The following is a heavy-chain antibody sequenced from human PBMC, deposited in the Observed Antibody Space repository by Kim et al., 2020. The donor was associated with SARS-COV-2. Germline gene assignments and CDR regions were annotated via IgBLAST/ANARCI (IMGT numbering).Heavy chain of an antibody. D-gene: IGHD3-9*01. CDR3: ARTYYDILTGYSYYFDY. V-gene: IGHV3-30*01. Sequence: SVKGRFTISRDNSKNTLYLQMNSLRAEDTAVYYCARTYYDILTGYSYYFDYWGQGTLVTVSS. J-gene: IGHJ4*02.